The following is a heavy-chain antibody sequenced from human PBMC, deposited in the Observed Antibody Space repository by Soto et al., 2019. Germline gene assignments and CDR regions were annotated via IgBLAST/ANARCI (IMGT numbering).Heavy chain of an antibody. J-gene: IGHJ5*02. V-gene: IGHV4-59*01. Sequence: QVQLQESGPGLLRPSATLSLTCTVSGVSFDNFFWSWIRQTPGKGLEWIGSVFPAGATANMSEGGTTSNSPSHGSRATISPDLPKNQYSLKVTALTAVDTAVYYCSRDRGGITVSSKPLGEWFDPWGQGTLVSVS. CDR1: GVSFDNFF. CDR3: SRDRGGITVSSKPLGEWFDP. CDR2: MSEGGTT. D-gene: IGHD3-16*01.